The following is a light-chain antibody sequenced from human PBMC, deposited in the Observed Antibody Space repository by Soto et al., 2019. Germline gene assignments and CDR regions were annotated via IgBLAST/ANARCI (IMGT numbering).Light chain of an antibody. V-gene: IGLV1-44*01. CDR1: SSNIGRNA. CDR3: IAWDDSLKGPV. Sequence: QSVLTQPTSASGTPGQRVTISCSGSSSNIGRNAVNWYQQVPGTAPKLLIYSHDQRPSGVPDRFSGSKSGTSASLAISGLQSEDEANYYCIAWDDSLKGPVFGGGTKLTVL. CDR2: SHD. J-gene: IGLJ3*02.